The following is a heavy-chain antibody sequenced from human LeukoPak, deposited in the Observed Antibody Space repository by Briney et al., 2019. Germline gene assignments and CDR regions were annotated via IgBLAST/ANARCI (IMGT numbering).Heavy chain of an antibody. Sequence: GGSLRLSCAASGFTFSSYAMNWVRQVPGKGLERVSAISNTGGSTYYADSVKGRFTISRDNSRNTLYLQMNSLRAEDTAVYYCAKDKAGIAVRLNGMDVWGQGTTVTVSS. V-gene: IGHV3-23*01. CDR3: AKDKAGIAVRLNGMDV. CDR2: ISNTGGST. CDR1: GFTFSSYA. J-gene: IGHJ6*02. D-gene: IGHD6-19*01.